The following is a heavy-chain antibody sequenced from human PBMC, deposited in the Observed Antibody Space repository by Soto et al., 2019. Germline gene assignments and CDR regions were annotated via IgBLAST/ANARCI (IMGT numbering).Heavy chain of an antibody. CDR3: ARGNPPGP. CDR2: IIPILGIA. CDR1: RGTFSSYT. D-gene: IGHD1-1*01. Sequence: QVQLVQSGAEVKKPGSVVKVSCKASRGTFSSYTISWVRQAPGQGLEWMGRIIPILGIANYAQKFQGRVTITADKSTSTAYMELSILRSEDTAVYYCARGNPPGPWGQGTLVTVSS. V-gene: IGHV1-69*02. J-gene: IGHJ5*02.